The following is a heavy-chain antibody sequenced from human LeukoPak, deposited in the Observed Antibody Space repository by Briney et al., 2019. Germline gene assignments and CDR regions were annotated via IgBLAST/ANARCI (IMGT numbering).Heavy chain of an antibody. CDR2: ISDTDST. D-gene: IGHD3-10*01. V-gene: IGHV3-23*01. J-gene: IGHJ5*02. CDR3: AKDLMRDRWFGES. CDR1: GFTFSNSG. Sequence: PGGSLRLSCAASGFTFSNSGMSWVRQAPGKGLEWVSGISDTDSTYYADSVRGRFTISRDTSRSTLYLQMNSLRPEDTAVYYCAKDLMRDRWFGESWGQGTLVIVSS.